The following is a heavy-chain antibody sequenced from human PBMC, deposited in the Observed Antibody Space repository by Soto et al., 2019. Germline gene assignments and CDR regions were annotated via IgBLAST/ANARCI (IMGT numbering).Heavy chain of an antibody. V-gene: IGHV3-66*01. J-gene: IGHJ6*02. CDR3: ARSRTGTKYGGMDV. Sequence: PGGSLRLSCAASGFAVSSNYMTWVRQAPGKGLEWVSVIHSGGDTHYADSVRGRFTISRDNSKNTLYLQMNSLRAEDTAVYYCARSRTGTKYGGMDVWGQGTTVTVSS. CDR2: IHSGGDT. CDR1: GFAVSSNY. D-gene: IGHD1-7*01.